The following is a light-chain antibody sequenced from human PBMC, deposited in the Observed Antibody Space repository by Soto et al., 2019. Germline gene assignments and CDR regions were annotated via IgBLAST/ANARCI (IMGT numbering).Light chain of an antibody. CDR2: GNS. CDR3: QSYDNSLSGSWV. Sequence: QSVLTQPPSVSGAPGQRVTVSCTGSGSNIGAGYNVHWYQQLPGTAPKLLIYGNSNRPSGVPDRFSGSKSGTSASLAINGLQAEDEAHYYCQSYDNSLSGSWVFGGGTKLTVL. CDR1: GSNIGAGYN. J-gene: IGLJ3*02. V-gene: IGLV1-40*01.